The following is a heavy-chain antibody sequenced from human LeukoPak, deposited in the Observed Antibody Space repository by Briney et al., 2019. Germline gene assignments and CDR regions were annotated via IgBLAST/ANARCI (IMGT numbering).Heavy chain of an antibody. D-gene: IGHD3-10*01. Sequence: ASVKVSCKASGYTFTAYYMHWVRQAPGQGLEWMGWINPNSGGTNYAQKFQGRVTMARDTSISTAYMELSRLRSDDTAVYYCARTLLAGFGDFNWLDPWGQGTLVTVSS. CDR3: ARTLLAGFGDFNWLDP. CDR1: GYTFTAYY. CDR2: INPNSGGT. V-gene: IGHV1-2*02. J-gene: IGHJ5*02.